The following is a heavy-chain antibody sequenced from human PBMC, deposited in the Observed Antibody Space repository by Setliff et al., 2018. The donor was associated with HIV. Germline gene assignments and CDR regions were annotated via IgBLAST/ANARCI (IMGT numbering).Heavy chain of an antibody. CDR3: AKGYYGSGTFRYYYYYGMDV. CDR1: GFTFSSYA. D-gene: IGHD3-10*01. CDR2: ISGSGGST. V-gene: IGHV3-23*01. Sequence: PGGSLRLSCAASGFTFSSYAMSWARQAPGKGLEWVSAISGSGGSTYYADSVKGRFTISRDNSKNTLYLQMNSLRAEDTAVYYCAKGYYGSGTFRYYYYYGMDVWGQGTTVTVSS. J-gene: IGHJ6*02.